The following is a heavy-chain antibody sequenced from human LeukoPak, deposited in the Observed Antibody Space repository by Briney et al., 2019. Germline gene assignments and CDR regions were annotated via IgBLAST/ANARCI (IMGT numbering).Heavy chain of an antibody. CDR2: IYHSGST. J-gene: IGHJ3*02. CDR1: GYSISSGYY. Sequence: PSETLSLTCAVSGYSISSGYYWGWIRQPPGKGLEWFGSIYHSGSTYYNPSPKSRVTISVDTSKNQFSLKLSSVTAADTAVYYCARLKYSSSWYDAFDIWGQGTMVTVSS. V-gene: IGHV4-38-2*01. D-gene: IGHD6-13*01. CDR3: ARLKYSSSWYDAFDI.